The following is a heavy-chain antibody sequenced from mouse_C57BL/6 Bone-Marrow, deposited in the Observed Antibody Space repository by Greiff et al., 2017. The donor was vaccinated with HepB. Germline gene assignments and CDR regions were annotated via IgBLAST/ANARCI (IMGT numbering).Heavy chain of an antibody. Sequence: VKLMESGPGLVAPSQSLSITCTVSGFSLTSYGVHWVRQPPGKGLEWLVVIWSDGSTTYNSALKSRLSISKDNSKSQVFLKMNSLQTDDTAMYYCARHTYYGSSYAMDYWGQGTSVTVSS. J-gene: IGHJ4*01. CDR3: ARHTYYGSSYAMDY. CDR1: GFSLTSYG. CDR2: IWSDGST. D-gene: IGHD1-1*01. V-gene: IGHV2-6-1*01.